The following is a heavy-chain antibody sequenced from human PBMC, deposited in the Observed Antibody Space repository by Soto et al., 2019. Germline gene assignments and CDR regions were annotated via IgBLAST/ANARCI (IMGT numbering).Heavy chain of an antibody. Sequence: QPGGSLRLSCAASGFTFSSYAMSWVRQAPGKGLEWVSAISGSGGSTYYADSVKGRFTISRDNSKNTLYLQMNSLRAEDTAVYYCAKGLGVRGVIVVYAFDIWGQGTMVTVSS. V-gene: IGHV3-23*01. CDR3: AKGLGVRGVIVVYAFDI. CDR2: ISGSGGST. D-gene: IGHD3-10*01. CDR1: GFTFSSYA. J-gene: IGHJ3*02.